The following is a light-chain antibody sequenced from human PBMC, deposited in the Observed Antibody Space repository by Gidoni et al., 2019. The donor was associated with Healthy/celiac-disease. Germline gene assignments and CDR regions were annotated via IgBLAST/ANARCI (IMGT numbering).Light chain of an antibody. J-gene: IGKJ2*01. CDR3: QQLNSYPYT. V-gene: IGKV1-9*01. CDR1: QGISSY. CDR2: AAS. Sequence: DIQLTQSPSFLSASVGDRVTITCRASQGISSYLAWYQQKPGKAPKLLIYAASTLQSGVPSRFSGSGSGTEFTLTISSLQREDFATYYCQQLNSYPYTFGQGTKLEIK.